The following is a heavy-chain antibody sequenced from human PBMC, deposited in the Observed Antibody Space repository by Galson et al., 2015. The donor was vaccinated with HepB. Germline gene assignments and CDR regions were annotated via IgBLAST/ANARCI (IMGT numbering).Heavy chain of an antibody. CDR1: GFSFTRYA. CDR2: ITSSGGNS. Sequence: SLRLSCAASGFSFTRYATTWVRQAPGKGLEWVPSITSSGGNSYYTDSVKGRFTVSRDNSKNTLLLQLHSLRAEDTAMYFCAKDGIMVANNPYHFHYWGQGTLVTVSS. CDR3: AKDGIMVANNPYHFHY. J-gene: IGHJ4*02. V-gene: IGHV3-23*01. D-gene: IGHD2-15*01.